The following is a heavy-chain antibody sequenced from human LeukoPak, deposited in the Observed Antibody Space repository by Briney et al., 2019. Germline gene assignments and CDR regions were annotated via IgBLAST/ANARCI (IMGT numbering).Heavy chain of an antibody. D-gene: IGHD5-12*01. CDR1: SGSFSGYY. J-gene: IGHJ6*03. Sequence: SETLSLTCAVYSGSFSGYYWSWIRQPPGKGLEWIGEINHSGSTTYNSSLKSRVTISVDTSKNQFSLKLNSVTAADTAVYYCARGGVGYSGYDYYYMDVWGKGTTVTVSS. CDR2: INHSGST. CDR3: ARGGVGYSGYDYYYMDV. V-gene: IGHV4-34*01.